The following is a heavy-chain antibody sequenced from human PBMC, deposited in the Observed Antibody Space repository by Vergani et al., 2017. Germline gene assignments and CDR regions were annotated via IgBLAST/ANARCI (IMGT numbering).Heavy chain of an antibody. D-gene: IGHD2-2*01. CDR1: GFTFSSYW. Sequence: EVQLVESGGGLVQPGGSLRLSCAASGFTFSSYWMSWVRQAPGKGLEWVANIKQDGSEKYYVDSVKGRFTISRDNAKNSLYLQMNSLRAEDTAVYYCARDLGYCSSTSCYHYYYYGMDVWGQGTTVTVSS. CDR2: IKQDGSEK. V-gene: IGHV3-7*01. J-gene: IGHJ6*02. CDR3: ARDLGYCSSTSCYHYYYYGMDV.